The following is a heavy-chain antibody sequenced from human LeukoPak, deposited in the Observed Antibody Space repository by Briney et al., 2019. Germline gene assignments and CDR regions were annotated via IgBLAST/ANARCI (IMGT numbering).Heavy chain of an antibody. Sequence: GGSLRLSCAASGFTFNTNYMSWVRQAPGKGLEWVSIIYSGGGTYYADSVKGRFTISRHISKNTLYLQMNSLRTEDTAVYFCARGIGQDAFDIWGQGTMVTVSS. V-gene: IGHV3-53*04. D-gene: IGHD2-21*01. CDR1: GFTFNTNY. CDR2: IYSGGGT. J-gene: IGHJ3*02. CDR3: ARGIGQDAFDI.